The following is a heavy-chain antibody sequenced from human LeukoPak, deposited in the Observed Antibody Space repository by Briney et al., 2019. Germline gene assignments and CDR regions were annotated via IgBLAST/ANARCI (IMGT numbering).Heavy chain of an antibody. D-gene: IGHD3-22*01. J-gene: IGHJ3*02. CDR2: IKKDGSEK. V-gene: IGHV3-7*01. Sequence: GGSLRLSCAGSGFIFSSTWMSWVRQAPGKGLEWVANIKKDGSEKNYVDSVKGRFTISRDNAKNSLYLQMNSLRAEDTAVYYCARDHYYDSSGYTPAGDAFDIWGQGTMVTVSS. CDR1: GFIFSSTW. CDR3: ARDHYYDSSGYTPAGDAFDI.